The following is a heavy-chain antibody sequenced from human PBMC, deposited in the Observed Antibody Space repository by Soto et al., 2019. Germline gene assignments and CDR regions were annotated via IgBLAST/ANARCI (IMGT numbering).Heavy chain of an antibody. CDR1: VFTFSSYW. Sequence: GESLRHSCAASVFTFSSYWMHWVRQAPGKGLVWVSRINSDGSSTSYADSVKGRFTISRDNAKNTLYLQMNSLRAEDTAVYNRSRVDRCPPTYWTQGPSVPVSS. J-gene: IGHJ1*01. V-gene: IGHV3-74*01. CDR3: SRVDRCPPTY. CDR2: INSDGSST.